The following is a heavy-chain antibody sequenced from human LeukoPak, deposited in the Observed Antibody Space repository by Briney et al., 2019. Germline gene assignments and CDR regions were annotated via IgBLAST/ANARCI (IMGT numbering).Heavy chain of an antibody. CDR2: FDPEHGEM. CDR1: GDTLTELS. J-gene: IGHJ4*02. V-gene: IGHV1-24*01. Sequence: ASVTVSCKVSGDTLTELSTHWVRQAPGKGLEWMGGFDPEHGEMIYAQKLQGRVTMTEDRSTDTAYMELSSLRSEDTAVYYCATGGPWDLLKYWGQGTLVTVSS. D-gene: IGHD3-9*01. CDR3: ATGGPWDLLKY.